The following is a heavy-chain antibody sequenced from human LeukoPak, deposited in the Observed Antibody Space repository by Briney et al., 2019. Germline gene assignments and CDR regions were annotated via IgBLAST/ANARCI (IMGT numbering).Heavy chain of an antibody. CDR2: ISAYNGNT. CDR1: GYTFTSYD. V-gene: IGHV1-18*01. Sequence: GASVKVSCKASGYTFTSYDINWVRQATGQGLEWMGWISAYNGNTDFAQKFQGRVTMSTDTSTSTAYMDLRSLRSDDTAVYYCARDSCTDSSCYLAYWGQGTLVTVSS. J-gene: IGHJ4*02. CDR3: ARDSCTDSSCYLAY. D-gene: IGHD2-8*02.